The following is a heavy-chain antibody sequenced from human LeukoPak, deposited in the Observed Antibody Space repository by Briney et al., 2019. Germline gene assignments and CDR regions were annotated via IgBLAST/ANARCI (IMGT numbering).Heavy chain of an antibody. CDR2: IYGTGNT. J-gene: IGHJ5*02. D-gene: IGHD7-27*01. V-gene: IGHV4-59*08. Sequence: SETLSLTCTVSGGSISSYCWSWIRQPPGKGLEWIGRIYGTGNTYYNPSLKSRVAMSVDAPRNQLSLTLTSVTAADTAIYYCARLKTGDVHKKTNKWFDPWGQGTLVTVSS. CDR1: GGSISSYC. CDR3: ARLKTGDVHKKTNKWFDP.